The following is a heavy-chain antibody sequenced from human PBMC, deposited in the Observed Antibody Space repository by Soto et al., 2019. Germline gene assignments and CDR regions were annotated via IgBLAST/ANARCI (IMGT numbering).Heavy chain of an antibody. CDR3: ASRNYDILTGYYTDNFDY. D-gene: IGHD3-9*01. V-gene: IGHV3-30*03. CDR2: ISYDGSNK. J-gene: IGHJ4*02. Sequence: GGSLRLSCAASGFTFSSYGMHWVRQAPGKGLEWVAVISYDGSNKYYADSVKGRFTISRDNSKNTLYLQMNSLRAEDTAVYYCASRNYDILTGYYTDNFDYWGQGTLVTVSS. CDR1: GFTFSSYG.